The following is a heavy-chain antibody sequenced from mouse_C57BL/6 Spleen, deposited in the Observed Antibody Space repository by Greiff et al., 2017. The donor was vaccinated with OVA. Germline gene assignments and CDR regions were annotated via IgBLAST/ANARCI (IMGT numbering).Heavy chain of an antibody. CDR1: GFTFSDYG. V-gene: IGHV5-17*01. CDR2: ISSGSSTI. D-gene: IGHD3-2*02. CDR3: AREAQATIYYAMDY. Sequence: EVQVVESGGGLVKPGGSLKLSCAASGFTFSDYGMHWVRQAPEKGLEWVAYISSGSSTIYYADTVKGRFTISRDNAKNTLFLQMTSLRSEDTAMYYCAREAQATIYYAMDYWGQGTSVTVSS. J-gene: IGHJ4*01.